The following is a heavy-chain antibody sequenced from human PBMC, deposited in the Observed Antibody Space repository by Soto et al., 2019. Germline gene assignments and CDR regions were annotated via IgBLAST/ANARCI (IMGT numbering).Heavy chain of an antibody. V-gene: IGHV1-69*13. CDR3: ARYPRGGIRYCSGGSCYVYYGMDV. J-gene: IGHJ6*02. Sequence: ASVKVSCKASGGTFSSYAISWVRQAPGQGLEWMGGIIPIFGTANYAQKFQGRVTITADESTSTAYMELSSLRSEDTAVYYCARYPRGGIRYCSGGSCYVYYGMDVWGQGTTVTVSS. CDR2: IIPIFGTA. CDR1: GGTFSSYA. D-gene: IGHD2-15*01.